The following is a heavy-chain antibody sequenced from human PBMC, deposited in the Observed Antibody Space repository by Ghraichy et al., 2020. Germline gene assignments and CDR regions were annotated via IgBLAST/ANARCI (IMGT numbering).Heavy chain of an antibody. CDR3: AKTDARLILTGYYFFY. CDR2: ISGSGGST. D-gene: IGHD3-9*01. V-gene: IGHV3-23*01. CDR1: GFTFSSYA. Sequence: GGSLRLSCAASGFTFSSYAMSWVRQAPGKGLEWVSAISGSGGSTYYADSVKGRFTISRDNSKNTLYLQMNSLRAEDTAVYYCAKTDARLILTGYYFFYWGQGTLVTVSS. J-gene: IGHJ4*02.